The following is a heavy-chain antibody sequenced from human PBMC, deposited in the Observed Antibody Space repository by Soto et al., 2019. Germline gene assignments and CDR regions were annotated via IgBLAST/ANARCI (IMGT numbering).Heavy chain of an antibody. V-gene: IGHV4-30-4*01. D-gene: IGHD3-22*01. CDR3: ARGAEYYYDSSGYYWFDP. CDR2: IYYSGST. Sequence: SETLSLTFTVSGGSISSGDYYWSWICQPPGKGLEWIGYIYYSGSTYYNPSLKSRVTISVDTSKNQFSLKLSSVTAADTAVYYCARGAEYYYDSSGYYWFDPWGQGTLVTVSS. CDR1: GGSISSGDYY. J-gene: IGHJ5*02.